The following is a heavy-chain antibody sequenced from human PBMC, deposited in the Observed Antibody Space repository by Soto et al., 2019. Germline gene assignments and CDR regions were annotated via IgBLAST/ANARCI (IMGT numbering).Heavy chain of an antibody. D-gene: IGHD3-16*01. CDR1: SGSFSGYY. CDR2: LYQGLSI. V-gene: IGHV4-34*01. J-gene: IGHJ4*02. Sequence: QVQLQQWGAGLLKPSETLSLTCAVYSGSFSGYYWSWIRQPPGKGLEWIGELYQGLSIIYNPSLESRVTISGDSSKNQFSLKLRSVTAADTAVYYSARHGGYYFDYWGQGTLVTVSS. CDR3: ARHGGYYFDY.